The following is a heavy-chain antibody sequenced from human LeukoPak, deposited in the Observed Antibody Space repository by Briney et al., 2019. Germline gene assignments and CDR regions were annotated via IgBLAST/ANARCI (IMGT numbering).Heavy chain of an antibody. J-gene: IGHJ4*02. D-gene: IGHD3-9*01. CDR3: AKGPNFWLGLDY. CDR1: GFTFSSYG. Sequence: PGGSLRLSCAASGFTFSSYGMHWARQAPGKGLEWVAVISYDGSNKYYADSVKGRFTISRDNSKNTLYLQMNSLRAEDTAVYYCAKGPNFWLGLDYWGQGTLVTVSS. CDR2: ISYDGSNK. V-gene: IGHV3-30*18.